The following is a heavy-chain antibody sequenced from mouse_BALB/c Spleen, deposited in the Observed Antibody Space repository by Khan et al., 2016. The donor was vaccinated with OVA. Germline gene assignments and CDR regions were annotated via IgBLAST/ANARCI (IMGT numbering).Heavy chain of an antibody. CDR3: ARNYDYDEGLAY. V-gene: IGHV2-2*02. J-gene: IGHJ3*01. D-gene: IGHD2-4*01. Sequence: QVQLMESGPGLMQPSQSLSITCTVSGFSLTTDGVHWVRQSPGKGLEWLGVIWSGGSTDYNAAFISRLSVSKDKSKSQVFFKMNHLQANDTAIYYCARNYDYDEGLAYWGQGTLVIVSA. CDR1: GFSLTTDG. CDR2: IWSGGST.